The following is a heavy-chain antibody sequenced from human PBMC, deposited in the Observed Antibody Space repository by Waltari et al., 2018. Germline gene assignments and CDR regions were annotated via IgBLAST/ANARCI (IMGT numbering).Heavy chain of an antibody. D-gene: IGHD3-22*01. CDR2: VLYDGSNK. V-gene: IGHV3-30*01. Sequence: QVQLVESGGGVVQPGRSLRLSCAASGFTFSAYAMHWVRQAPGKGLEWVAVVLYDGSNKYYADSVRGRVTISRDNSKNTLYLQMNSLRAEDTAVYYCARDLEDYYDTTGYPDYWGQGTLVTVSS. CDR3: ARDLEDYYDTTGYPDY. J-gene: IGHJ4*02. CDR1: GFTFSAYA.